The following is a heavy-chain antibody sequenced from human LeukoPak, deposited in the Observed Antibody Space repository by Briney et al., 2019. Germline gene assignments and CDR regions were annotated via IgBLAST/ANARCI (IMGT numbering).Heavy chain of an antibody. Sequence: GGSLRLSCAASGFTFSSYSMNWVRQAPGKGLEWVSYISSSSSTIYYADSVKGRFTISRDHAKNSLHLQMNSLGPEDTAVYYCASAMGGMVRGVVSYGMDVWGQGTTVTVSS. CDR3: ASAMGGMVRGVVSYGMDV. D-gene: IGHD3-10*01. J-gene: IGHJ6*02. CDR1: GFTFSSYS. V-gene: IGHV3-48*04. CDR2: ISSSSSTI.